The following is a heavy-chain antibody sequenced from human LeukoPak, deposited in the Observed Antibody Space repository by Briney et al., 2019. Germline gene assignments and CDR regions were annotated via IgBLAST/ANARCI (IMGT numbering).Heavy chain of an antibody. J-gene: IGHJ4*02. V-gene: IGHV3-7*01. CDR1: GFTFSSYW. D-gene: IGHD3-10*01. CDR2: IKQDGSEK. CDR3: FSSGGGIDY. Sequence: GGSLRLSCAASGFTFSSYWMSWVRQAPGKGLEWVANIKQDGSEKYYVDSVKGRFTISRDNSKNTLYLQMNSLRAEDTAVYYCFSSGGGIDYRGQGTLVTVSS.